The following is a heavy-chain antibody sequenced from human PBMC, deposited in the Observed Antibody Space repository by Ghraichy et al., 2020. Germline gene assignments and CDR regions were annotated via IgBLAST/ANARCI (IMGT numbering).Heavy chain of an antibody. D-gene: IGHD3-10*01. CDR3: SRGHSGSGSYFTTYYYGMYV. V-gene: IGHV1-8*01. CDR1: GYTFTSYD. J-gene: IGHJ6*02. CDR2: MNPNSGNT. Sequence: ASVKVSCKASGYTFTSYDINWVRQATGQGLEWMGWMNPNSGNTGYAQKFQGRVTMTRNTSISTAYMELSSLRSEDTAVYYCSRGHSGSGSYFTTYYYGMYVWGQGTTVTVSS.